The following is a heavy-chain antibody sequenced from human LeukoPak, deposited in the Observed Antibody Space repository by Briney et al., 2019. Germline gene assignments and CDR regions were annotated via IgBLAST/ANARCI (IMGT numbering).Heavy chain of an antibody. Sequence: GGSLRLSCASSGFTFSNYWMHWVRQAPGKGLVWVSRISSCGSSTSYADSVKGRFTISRDNAKNTLYLQMNSLRAEDTAVYYCVRLVYCSGGSCRDYWGQGTLVTVSS. CDR1: GFTFSNYW. J-gene: IGHJ4*02. CDR3: VRLVYCSGGSCRDY. CDR2: ISSCGSST. V-gene: IGHV3-74*01. D-gene: IGHD2-15*01.